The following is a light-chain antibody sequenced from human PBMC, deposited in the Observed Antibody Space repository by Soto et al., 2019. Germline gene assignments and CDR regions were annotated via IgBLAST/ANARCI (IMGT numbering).Light chain of an antibody. J-gene: IGKJ2*01. V-gene: IGKV3-15*01. Sequence: EIVMTQSPATLSVSPGERATLSCRASQSVSSNLAWYQQKPGQAPRLLIYGASTRAPGIPARFSGSGSGTEFTLTISSLQSEDFAVYYCQHYNNWPRTFGQGTKLEIK. CDR3: QHYNNWPRT. CDR1: QSVSSN. CDR2: GAS.